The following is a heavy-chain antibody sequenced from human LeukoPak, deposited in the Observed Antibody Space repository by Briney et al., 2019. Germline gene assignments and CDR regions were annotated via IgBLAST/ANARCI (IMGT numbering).Heavy chain of an antibody. D-gene: IGHD6-19*01. J-gene: IGHJ4*02. CDR1: GFTLSSNY. V-gene: IGHV3-53*01. Sequence: GGSLRLSCAASGFTLSSNYMSWVRQAPGKGLEWGSVIYSGGSTYYSDSVKGRFTISRDNSKNTLYLQMNSLRAEDTAVYYCARGLALDYWGQGTLVTVSS. CDR3: ARGLALDY. CDR2: IYSGGST.